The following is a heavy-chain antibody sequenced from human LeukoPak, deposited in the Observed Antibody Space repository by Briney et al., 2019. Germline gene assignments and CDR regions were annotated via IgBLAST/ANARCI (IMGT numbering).Heavy chain of an antibody. V-gene: IGHV1-2*04. Sequence: GASVKVSCKASGYTFTGYYMHWVRQAPGQGLEWMGWINPNSGGTNYAQKFQGWVTMTRDTSISTAYMELSRLRSDDTAVYYCARLRWLWFGELVHRGDYWGQGTLVTVSS. CDR2: INPNSGGT. CDR3: ARLRWLWFGELVHRGDY. CDR1: GYTFTGYY. J-gene: IGHJ4*02. D-gene: IGHD3-10*01.